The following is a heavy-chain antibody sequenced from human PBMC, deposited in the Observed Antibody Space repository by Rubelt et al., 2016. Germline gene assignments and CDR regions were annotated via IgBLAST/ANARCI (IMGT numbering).Heavy chain of an antibody. CDR3: ARDGFLGYCSSTSCYRGPPDDNWFDP. V-gene: IGHV3-30*03. D-gene: IGHD2-2*01. J-gene: IGHJ5*02. CDR2: ISYDGSNK. Sequence: GFTFSSYDMHWVRQAPGKGLEWVALISYDGSNKYYADSVKGRFTISRDKSKNTLYLQMSSLRSEDTAVYYCARDGFLGYCSSTSCYRGPPDDNWFDPWGQGTLVTVSS. CDR1: GFTFSSYD.